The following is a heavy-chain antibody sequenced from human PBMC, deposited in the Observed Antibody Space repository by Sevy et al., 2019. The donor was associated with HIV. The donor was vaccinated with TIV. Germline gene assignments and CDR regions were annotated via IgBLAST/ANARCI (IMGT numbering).Heavy chain of an antibody. CDR3: AGLRYSDPSGQYYGGGADYFDY. V-gene: IGHV1-2*02. CDR2: INPNTGDT. Sequence: ASVKVSCSTSGYTFSVHYIYWVRQAAGQGLEWMGWINPNTGDTNFSPKFQGRVTMTRDSSINTAYMELSRLTSADTAVYVCAGLRYSDPSGQYYGGGADYFDYWGQGTLVTVSS. J-gene: IGHJ4*02. CDR1: GYTFSVHY. D-gene: IGHD3-22*01.